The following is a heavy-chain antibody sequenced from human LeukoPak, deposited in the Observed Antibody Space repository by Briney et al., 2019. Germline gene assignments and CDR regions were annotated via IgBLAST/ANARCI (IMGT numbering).Heavy chain of an antibody. V-gene: IGHV4-39*01. CDR3: ARTEDFWSGYYLID. D-gene: IGHD3-3*01. CDR2: VYYTGGT. CDR1: GDSITSTSYY. J-gene: IGHJ4*02. Sequence: SETLSLTCSVSGDSITSTSYYWGWIRQPPEKGLEWIGSVYYTGGTYYSPSLKSRVTISVDTSKNQFSLKLSSVTAADTAVYYCARTEDFWSGYYLIDWGQGTLVTVSS.